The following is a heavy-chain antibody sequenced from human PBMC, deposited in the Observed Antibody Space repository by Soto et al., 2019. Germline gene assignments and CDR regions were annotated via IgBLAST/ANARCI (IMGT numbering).Heavy chain of an antibody. D-gene: IGHD3-22*01. CDR1: GVTLSSYW. V-gene: IGHV3-7*03. CDR3: ARATQSYYDTSGYSSYVH. J-gene: IGHJ4*02. CDR2: IKQDGSVK. Sequence: GGSLRLSCAASGVTLSSYWMSWVRQAPRNGLEWVANIKQDGSVKYYVDSVKGRFAISRDNAKNSLYLKMNSLRAEDTAFYFCARATQSYYDTSGYSSYVHWGQGAQVTVSS.